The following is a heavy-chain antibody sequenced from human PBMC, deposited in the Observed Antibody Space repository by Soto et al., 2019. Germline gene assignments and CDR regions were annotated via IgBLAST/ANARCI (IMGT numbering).Heavy chain of an antibody. CDR2: IIPILGTE. V-gene: IGHV1-69*01. CDR3: ARDDSNYPGRYGMDV. CDR1: GGSFSTYG. Sequence: QEQLVQSGAEVKKPGSSVKVSCKASGGSFSTYGINWVRQAPGQGLEWMGRIIPILGTENYAQKFRGRVSITADESASTAYMELSSLRSEDTAVYYCARDDSNYPGRYGMDVWGQGTPVTVFS. J-gene: IGHJ6*02. D-gene: IGHD4-4*01.